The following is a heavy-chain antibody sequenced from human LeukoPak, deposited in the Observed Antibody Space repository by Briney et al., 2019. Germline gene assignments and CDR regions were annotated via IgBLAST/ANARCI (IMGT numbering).Heavy chain of an antibody. CDR1: GGSISSSDYY. J-gene: IGHJ4*02. Sequence: SETLSLTCTVSGGSISSSDYYWGWSRQPPGKGLEWIGSIHYTGTTCFNPSLKSRATIAVDTSKNQFSLGLNSVTAADTAVYYCARVSSGSYYFDSWGQGTLVTVSS. CDR2: IHYTGTT. D-gene: IGHD1-26*01. CDR3: ARVSSGSYYFDS. V-gene: IGHV4-39*01.